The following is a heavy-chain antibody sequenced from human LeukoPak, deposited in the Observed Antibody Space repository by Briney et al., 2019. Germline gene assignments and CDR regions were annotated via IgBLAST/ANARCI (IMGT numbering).Heavy chain of an antibody. D-gene: IGHD6-19*01. CDR3: ASGVAVAGTGSWFDP. J-gene: IGHJ5*02. Sequence: PSETLSLTCTVSGGSISSYYWSWIRQPPGKGLEWIGYIYYSGSTNYNPSLKSRVTISVDTSKNQFSLKLSSVTAADTAAYYCASGVAVAGTGSWFDPWGQGTLVTVSS. CDR1: GGSISSYY. V-gene: IGHV4-59*12. CDR2: IYYSGST.